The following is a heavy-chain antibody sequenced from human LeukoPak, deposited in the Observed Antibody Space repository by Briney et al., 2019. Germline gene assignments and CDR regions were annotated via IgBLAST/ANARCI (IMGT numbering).Heavy chain of an antibody. CDR1: GYTFTSYG. CDR3: ARDGRYGDQVRFDI. D-gene: IGHD4-17*01. J-gene: IGHJ3*02. V-gene: IGHV1-18*01. CDR2: ISAYNGNT. Sequence: AASVRVSCKASGYTFTSYGISWVRQAPGQGLEWVGWISAYNGNTNYAQKLQGRVTMTTDTSTSTAYMELRSLRSDDTAVYYCARDGRYGDQVRFDIWGQGTMVTVSS.